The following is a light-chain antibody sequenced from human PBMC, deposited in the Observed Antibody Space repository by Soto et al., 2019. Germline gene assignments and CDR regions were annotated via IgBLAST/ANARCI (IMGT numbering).Light chain of an antibody. Sequence: QSVLTQPPSVSGAPGQRDTISCTGSSSNIGAGYDVHWYRQLPGAAPKVLIYGDNNRPSGVPDRFSGSKSGTSASLAITGLQSEDEADYYCQSYDTSLSGLVVFGGGTKLTVL. V-gene: IGLV1-40*01. CDR2: GDN. CDR3: QSYDTSLSGLVV. CDR1: SSNIGAGYD. J-gene: IGLJ2*01.